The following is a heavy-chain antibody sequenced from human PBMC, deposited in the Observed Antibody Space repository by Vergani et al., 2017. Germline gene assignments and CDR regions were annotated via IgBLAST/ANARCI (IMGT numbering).Heavy chain of an antibody. CDR2: IYVSGIT. D-gene: IGHD6-25*01. CDR3: AKNSSGGFFDN. J-gene: IGHJ4*02. CDR1: GASINNDFYY. Sequence: QVQLQESGPGLVKPSQTLSLTCTVSGASINNDFYYWHWIRQPAGKGLEWIGRIYVSGITDYNSSLQSRVSMSVDTSKNQFSLTLTSVTAADTAVYYCAKNSSGGFFDNWGQGALVTVSS. V-gene: IGHV4-61*02.